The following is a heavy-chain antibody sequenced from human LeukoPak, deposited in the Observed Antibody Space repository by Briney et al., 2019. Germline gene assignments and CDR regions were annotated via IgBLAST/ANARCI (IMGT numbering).Heavy chain of an antibody. CDR2: IYHSGST. CDR1: GGSISSGGYY. CDR3: ARVAVAGNPHYYYYMDV. D-gene: IGHD6-19*01. V-gene: IGHV4-30-2*01. J-gene: IGHJ6*03. Sequence: SETLSLTCTVSGGSISSGGYYWSWIRQPPGKGLEWIGYIYHSGSTYYNPSLKSRVTISVDRSKNQFSLKLSSVTAADTAVYYCARVAVAGNPHYYYYMDVWGKGTTVTVSS.